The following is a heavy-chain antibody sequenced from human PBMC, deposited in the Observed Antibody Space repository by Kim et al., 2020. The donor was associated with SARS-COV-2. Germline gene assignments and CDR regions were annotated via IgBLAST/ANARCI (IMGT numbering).Heavy chain of an antibody. CDR1: GFSFSSYS. CDR3: ARDHQLARAFDY. Sequence: GGSLRLSCAASGFSFSSYSMNWVRQAPGKGPEWVSFITSSGSVTYYADSIKGRFTISRDNAKNSLYLQMNSLRDEDTAVYYCARDHQLARAFDYWGQGT. CDR2: ITSSGSVT. V-gene: IGHV3-48*02. J-gene: IGHJ4*02.